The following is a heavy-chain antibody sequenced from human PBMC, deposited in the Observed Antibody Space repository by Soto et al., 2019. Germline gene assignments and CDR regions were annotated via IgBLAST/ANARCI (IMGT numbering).Heavy chain of an antibody. CDR2: IIPIFGTA. Sequence: QVQLVQSGAEVKKPGSSVKVSCKASGGTFSSYAISWVRQAPGQGLEWMGGIIPIFGTANYAQKFQCSVTITADESTSTAYMELSSLRSEDTAVYYCARGGYYDSSGYYQLPFDPWGQGTLVTVSS. D-gene: IGHD3-22*01. CDR3: ARGGYYDSSGYYQLPFDP. V-gene: IGHV1-69*01. J-gene: IGHJ5*02. CDR1: GGTFSSYA.